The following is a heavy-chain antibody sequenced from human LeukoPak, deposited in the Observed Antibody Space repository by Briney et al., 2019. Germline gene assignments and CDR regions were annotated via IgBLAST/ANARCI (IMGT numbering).Heavy chain of an antibody. V-gene: IGHV3-74*01. CDR1: GFTFSNFW. J-gene: IGHJ5*02. CDR2: ISADGSDA. Sequence: PGGSLRLSCAASGFTFSNFWMHWVRQASGKGLVWVSRISADGSDAVYADSVKGRFTISRDNTKNTLNLQMNNLRAEDTAVYYCARDRPHNWFDPWGQGTLVTVSS. CDR3: ARDRPHNWFDP.